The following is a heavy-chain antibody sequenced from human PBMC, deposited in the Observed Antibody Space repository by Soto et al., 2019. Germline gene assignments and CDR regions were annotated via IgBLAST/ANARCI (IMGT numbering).Heavy chain of an antibody. CDR2: IYYSGST. CDR1: GGSISSSSYY. CDR3: SRHDYGDYVFDY. D-gene: IGHD4-17*01. J-gene: IGHJ4*02. V-gene: IGHV4-39*01. Sequence: QLQLQESGPGLVKPSETLSLTCTVSGGSISSSSYYWGWIRQPPGKGLEWIGSIYYSGSTHCNPPRKSRLPISVDTSQTPFSLKLSSVTAADTAVYYCSRHDYGDYVFDYWGQGTLVTVSS.